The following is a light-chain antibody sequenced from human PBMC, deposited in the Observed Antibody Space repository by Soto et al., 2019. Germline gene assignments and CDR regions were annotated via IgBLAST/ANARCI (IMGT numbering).Light chain of an antibody. CDR2: EVS. Sequence: QSALTQPASVSGSPGQSITISCTGTSSDVGGYNYVSWYQQHPGKAPKLMIYEVSNRPSGVSNRFSGSKSGNTASLTISGLQAEEEADSYCSSYTSSLTRVFGGGTNLTVL. J-gene: IGLJ3*02. V-gene: IGLV2-14*01. CDR1: SSDVGGYNY. CDR3: SSYTSSLTRV.